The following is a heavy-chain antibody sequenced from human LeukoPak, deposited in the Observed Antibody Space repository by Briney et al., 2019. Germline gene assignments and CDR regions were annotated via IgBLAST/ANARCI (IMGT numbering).Heavy chain of an antibody. Sequence: HSGGSLRLSCAASGFTFSTFAMSWVRQAPGKGLEWVSTISGSGTSTYFADSVKGRFTISRDNSKNTLYLQMNSLSAEDTAVYYCAKVKRSGYGSGTYYVSDTWGQGTLVTVSS. CDR1: GFTFSTFA. V-gene: IGHV3-23*01. J-gene: IGHJ4*02. D-gene: IGHD3-10*01. CDR3: AKVKRSGYGSGTYYVSDT. CDR2: ISGSGTST.